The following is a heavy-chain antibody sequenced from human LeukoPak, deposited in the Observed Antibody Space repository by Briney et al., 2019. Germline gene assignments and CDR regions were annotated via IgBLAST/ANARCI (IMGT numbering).Heavy chain of an antibody. CDR2: INSNSGGT. D-gene: IGHD1/OR15-1a*01. CDR3: ARGTGWNFGMDV. V-gene: IGHV1-2*02. J-gene: IGHJ6*02. CDR1: GYTFTGYY. Sequence: ASVKVSCKASGYTFTGYYMHWVRQAPGQGLEWMGWINSNSGGTNYAQKFQGRVTMTRDTSISTAYMEMSRVTSDDTAVYYCARGTGWNFGMDVWGQGTTVTVSS.